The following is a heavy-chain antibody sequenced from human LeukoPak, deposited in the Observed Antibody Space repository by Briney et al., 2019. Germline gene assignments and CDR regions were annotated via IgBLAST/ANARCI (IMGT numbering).Heavy chain of an antibody. CDR3: ARDGWLRFFLVRSPDY. CDR2: ISGSGGST. D-gene: IGHD5-12*01. J-gene: IGHJ4*02. V-gene: IGHV3-23*01. CDR1: GFTFGDYA. Sequence: GRSLRLSCTTSGFTFGDYAMSWFRQAPGKGLEWVSAISGSGGSTYYADSVKGRFTISRDNSKNTLYLQMNSLRAEDTAVYYCARDGWLRFFLVRSPDYWGQGTLVTVSS.